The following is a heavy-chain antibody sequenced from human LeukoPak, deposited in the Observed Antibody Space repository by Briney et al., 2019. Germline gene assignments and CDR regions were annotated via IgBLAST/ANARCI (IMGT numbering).Heavy chain of an antibody. V-gene: IGHV1-69*04. D-gene: IGHD4-17*01. CDR2: IIPILGIA. CDR1: GGTVSSYA. Sequence: SVKVSCKASGGTVSSYAISWVRQAPGQGLEWMGRIIPILGIANYAQKFQGRVTITADKSTSTAYMELSSLRSEDTAVYYCATYGDTSELDYWGQGTLVTVSS. CDR3: ATYGDTSELDY. J-gene: IGHJ4*02.